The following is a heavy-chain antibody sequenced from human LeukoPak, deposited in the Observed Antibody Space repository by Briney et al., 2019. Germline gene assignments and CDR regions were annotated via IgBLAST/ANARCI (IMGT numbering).Heavy chain of an antibody. D-gene: IGHD3-10*01. J-gene: IGHJ4*02. CDR3: ASQRGGKVATLHY. Sequence: PGGSLRLSCAASGFTFSSYAMSWVRQPPGKGLEWIGEINHSGSTNYNPSLKSRVTISVDTSKNQFSLKLSSVTAADTAVYYCASQRGGKVATLHYWGQGTLVTVSS. V-gene: IGHV4-34*01. CDR2: INHSGST. CDR1: GFTFSSYA.